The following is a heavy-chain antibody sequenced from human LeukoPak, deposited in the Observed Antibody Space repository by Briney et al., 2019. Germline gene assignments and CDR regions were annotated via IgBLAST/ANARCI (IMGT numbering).Heavy chain of an antibody. D-gene: IGHD3-10*01. J-gene: IGHJ4*02. V-gene: IGHV1-18*01. CDR2: ISAYNGNT. CDR3: ARLYYYGSGSYSGAAY. Sequence: ASVKVSCKASGYTFTSYGISWVRQAPGQGLEWMGWISAYNGNTNYAQKLQGRVTMTTDTSTSTAYMELRSLRSDDTAVYYCARLYYYGSGSYSGAAYWGQGTLVTVSS. CDR1: GYTFTSYG.